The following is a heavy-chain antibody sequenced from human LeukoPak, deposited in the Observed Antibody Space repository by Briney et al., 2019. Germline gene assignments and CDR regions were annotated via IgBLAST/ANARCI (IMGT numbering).Heavy chain of an antibody. J-gene: IGHJ4*02. V-gene: IGHV4-59*11. CDR3: ATRPSGSTWSGVFDF. D-gene: IGHD3-10*01. CDR1: GVSMSNHF. CDR2: SYNIGPTGSSGTT. Sequence: SETLSLACSVSGVSMSNHFWSWIRKAPGKDRNGFGNSYNIGPTGSSGTTDYNPSLKSRVTMSMDTSKRQFSLKLTSVTAADTALYYCATRPSGSTWSGVFDFWSRGTLVTVSS.